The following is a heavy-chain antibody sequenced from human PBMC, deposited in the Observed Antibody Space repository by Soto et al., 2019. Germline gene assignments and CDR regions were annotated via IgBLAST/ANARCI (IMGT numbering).Heavy chain of an antibody. D-gene: IGHD3-10*01. CDR1: GYTFTSYG. CDR2: ISAYNGNT. V-gene: IGHV1-18*04. CDR3: ARDAAPMVRGGGTWSY. J-gene: IGHJ4*02. Sequence: QVQLVQSGAEVKKPGASVKVSCKASGYTFTSYGISWVRQAPGQGLEGMGWISAYNGNTNYAQKLQGRVTMTTDTSTSTAYMELRSLRSDDTAVYYCARDAAPMVRGGGTWSYWGQGTLVTVSS.